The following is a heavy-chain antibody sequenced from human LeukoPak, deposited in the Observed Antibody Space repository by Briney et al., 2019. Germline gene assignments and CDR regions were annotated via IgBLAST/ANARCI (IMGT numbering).Heavy chain of an antibody. CDR3: AKVGYCSGSGCCYDH. CDR1: GFTFSSYA. J-gene: IGHJ4*02. Sequence: GGSLRVSCAASGFTFSSYAMSWVRQAPGKGLEWVSAITASDGNTNYADSVKGRFTISRDNSKNTLFLQMNSLRGEDTAVYYCAKVGYCSGSGCCYDHWGQGTLVTVSS. V-gene: IGHV3-23*01. CDR2: ITASDGNT. D-gene: IGHD2-15*01.